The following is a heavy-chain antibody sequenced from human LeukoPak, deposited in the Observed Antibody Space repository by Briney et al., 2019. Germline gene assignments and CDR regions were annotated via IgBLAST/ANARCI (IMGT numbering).Heavy chain of an antibody. Sequence: PSETLSLTCTVSGGSISSGSYYWSWIRQPAGKGLEWIGRIYTSGSTNYNPSLKSRVTISVDTSKNQFSLKLSSVTAADTAVYYCARDLELGDPLGWFDPWGQGTLVTVSS. CDR2: IYTSGST. J-gene: IGHJ5*02. V-gene: IGHV4-61*02. CDR3: ARDLELGDPLGWFDP. D-gene: IGHD1-7*01. CDR1: GGSISSGSYY.